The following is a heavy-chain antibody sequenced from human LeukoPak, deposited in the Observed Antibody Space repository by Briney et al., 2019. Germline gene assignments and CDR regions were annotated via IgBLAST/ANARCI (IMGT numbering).Heavy chain of an antibody. CDR3: ARQAPYYDFWSGYENYFDY. CDR2: VYYSGST. V-gene: IGHV4-39*01. CDR1: GGSISSSNYY. Sequence: SETLSLTCTVSGGSISSSNYYWDWIRQTPGKGLEWIGNVYYSGSTYYNPPLRSRVTISVDTSENQFSLKLNSVTAADTAVYYCARQAPYYDFWSGYENYFDYWGQGTLVTVSS. D-gene: IGHD3-3*01. J-gene: IGHJ4*02.